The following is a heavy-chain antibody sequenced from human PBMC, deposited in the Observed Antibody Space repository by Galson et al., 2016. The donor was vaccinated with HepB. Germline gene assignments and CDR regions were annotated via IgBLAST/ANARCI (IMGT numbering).Heavy chain of an antibody. CDR2: IGAYNGNT. V-gene: IGHV1-18*01. Sequence: SVKVSCKAYGNYFTTYGFTWVRQAPGQGLEWMGWIGAYNGNTHSAQKFQDRVTLTRNTFTTTVYLELRSLRLDNTAVYYCAAHSGTNPWGRKALGYWGQGTLITVSS. CDR3: AAHSGTNPWGRKALGY. CDR1: GNYFTTYG. D-gene: IGHD1-26*01. J-gene: IGHJ4*02.